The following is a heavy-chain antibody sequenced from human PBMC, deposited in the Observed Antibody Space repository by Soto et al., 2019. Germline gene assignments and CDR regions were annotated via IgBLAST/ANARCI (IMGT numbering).Heavy chain of an antibody. Sequence: GGSLRLSCAASGFTFSSYGMHWVRQAPGKGLEWVAVISYDGSNKYYADSVKGRFTISRDNSKNTLYLQMNSLRAEDTAVYYCANDLWAYAKIKGYFQHWGRGTLVTVSS. CDR1: GFTFSSYG. CDR2: ISYDGSNK. CDR3: ANDLWAYAKIKGYFQH. J-gene: IGHJ1*01. D-gene: IGHD2-2*01. V-gene: IGHV3-30*18.